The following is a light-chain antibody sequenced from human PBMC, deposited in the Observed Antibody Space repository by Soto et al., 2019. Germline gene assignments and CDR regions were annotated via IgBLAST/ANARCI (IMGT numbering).Light chain of an antibody. V-gene: IGKV1-27*01. CDR2: AAS. CDR1: QGIRNF. Sequence: DIQMTQSPPSLSASVGDRVTITCRASQGIRNFVAWYQQKPGKALKLLIYAASTLQSGVPSRFSGSGSGTDFTLTINSLQPEDVATYSCQKYSSVPVFGPGTKVEIK. J-gene: IGKJ3*01. CDR3: QKYSSVPV.